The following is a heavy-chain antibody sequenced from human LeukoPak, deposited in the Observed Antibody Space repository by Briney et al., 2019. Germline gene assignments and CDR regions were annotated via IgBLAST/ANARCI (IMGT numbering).Heavy chain of an antibody. CDR2: IDYSGSS. CDR1: GGSISSYS. D-gene: IGHD3-9*01. V-gene: IGHV4-59*13. Sequence: SETLSLTCSVSGGSISSYSWTWIRQAPGKGLEWIAFIDYSGSSNYNPSLKSRVTISADPSTNHFSLNLTSVTAADTAVYFCARDHPVADWAPDIWGRGTMVTVSS. CDR3: ARDHPVADWAPDI. J-gene: IGHJ3*02.